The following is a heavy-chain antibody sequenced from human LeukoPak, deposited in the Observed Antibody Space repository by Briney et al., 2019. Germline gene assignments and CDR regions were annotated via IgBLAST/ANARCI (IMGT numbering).Heavy chain of an antibody. CDR2: INHSGST. J-gene: IGHJ4*02. V-gene: IGHV4-34*01. CDR3: ARGSHYGDYGY. Sequence: SETLSLTCAVYGGSFSGYYWSWIRQPPGKGLEWIGEINHSGSTNYNPSLKSRVTISVDTSKNQFSLKLTSVTAADTAVYYCARGSHYGDYGYWGQGTLVTVSS. CDR1: GGSFSGYY. D-gene: IGHD4-17*01.